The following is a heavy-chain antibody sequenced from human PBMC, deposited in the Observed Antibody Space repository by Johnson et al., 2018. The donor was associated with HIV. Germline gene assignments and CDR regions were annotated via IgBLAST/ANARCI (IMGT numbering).Heavy chain of an antibody. CDR2: ISGSGGST. Sequence: VQLVESGGGLVQPGGSLRLYCAASGFTFSSYAMSWVRQAPGKGLEWVSDISGSGGSTYYADSVKGRLTISRDNSKNTLYLQVNSLRAEDTAVYYCARGWLFLDAFDIWGQGTMVTVSS. D-gene: IGHD3-9*01. J-gene: IGHJ3*02. CDR3: ARGWLFLDAFDI. V-gene: IGHV3-23*04. CDR1: GFTFSSYA.